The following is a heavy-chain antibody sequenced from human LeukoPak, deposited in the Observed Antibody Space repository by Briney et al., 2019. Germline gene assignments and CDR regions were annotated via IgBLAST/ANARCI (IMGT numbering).Heavy chain of an antibody. CDR2: INPSGGST. D-gene: IGHD4-17*01. V-gene: IGHV1-46*01. CDR3: ARGAAYYGDYTNDAFDI. Sequence: ASVKVSCKASGYTFTSYYMHWVRQAPGQGLEWMGIINPSGGSTSYAQKFQGRVTITRNTSINTAYMELSSLRSEDTAVYYCARGAAYYGDYTNDAFDIWGQGTMVTVSS. J-gene: IGHJ3*02. CDR1: GYTFTSYY.